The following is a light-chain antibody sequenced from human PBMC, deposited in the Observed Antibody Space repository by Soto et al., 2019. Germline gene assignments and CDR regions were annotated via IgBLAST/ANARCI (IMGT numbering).Light chain of an antibody. CDR1: QGISTY. J-gene: IGKJ1*01. CDR2: AAS. V-gene: IGKV1-27*01. Sequence: DIQMTQSPSSLSASVGDRVTITCRASQGISTYLVWYQQKPGTVPKLLIFAASTLQSGVPSRFRGSGSGTDFTLTISSLQPEDVATYYCQSYTGAPWTFGQGTKVEI. CDR3: QSYTGAPWT.